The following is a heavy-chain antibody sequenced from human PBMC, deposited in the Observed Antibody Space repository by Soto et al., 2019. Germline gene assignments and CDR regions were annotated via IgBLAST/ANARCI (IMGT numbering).Heavy chain of an antibody. Sequence: QVQLEQSGAEVKKPGSSVKVSCKASGGTFSNSAISWVLQAPGQGLEWMGGIIPIFRTPDYAQKFQGRVTVTADESTSTAYMELSGLRSDDTAVYYCATDRDRPQLGGNYYYILDVWGQGTTVTVSS. CDR3: ATDRDRPQLGGNYYYILDV. J-gene: IGHJ6*02. CDR2: IIPIFRTP. CDR1: GGTFSNSA. D-gene: IGHD3-3*02. V-gene: IGHV1-69*12.